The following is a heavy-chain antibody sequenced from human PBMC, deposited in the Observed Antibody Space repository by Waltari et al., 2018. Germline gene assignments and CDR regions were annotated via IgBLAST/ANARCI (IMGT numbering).Heavy chain of an antibody. J-gene: IGHJ6*02. Sequence: EVQLVESGGGLVQPGGSLIIYCAAPGFTFSSNDMHWVRQATGKGLEWVSAIRSTGDTYYAASVRGRFTISRENAQRSVYLQMNSLRAGDTALYYCATISSVAIHWGQGTTVTVSS. V-gene: IGHV3-13*01. CDR1: GFTFSSND. CDR3: ATISSVAIH. D-gene: IGHD2-15*01. CDR2: IRSTGDT.